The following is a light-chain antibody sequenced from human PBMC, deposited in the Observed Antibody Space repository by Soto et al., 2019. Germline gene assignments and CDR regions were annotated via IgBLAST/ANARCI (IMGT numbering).Light chain of an antibody. Sequence: EIVLTQSPGTLSLSPGERATLSCRASQSVSSSYLAWYQQKPGQAPRLLIYGTSTRATGIPDRFSGSGSGTDFTLTISSLEPEDFAVYYCHQYDKSPWTFGRGPKLEIK. J-gene: IGKJ1*01. CDR2: GTS. CDR1: QSVSSSY. CDR3: HQYDKSPWT. V-gene: IGKV3-20*01.